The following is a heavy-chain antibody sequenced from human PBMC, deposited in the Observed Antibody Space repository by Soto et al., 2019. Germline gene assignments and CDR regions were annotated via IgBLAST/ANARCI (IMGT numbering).Heavy chain of an antibody. CDR1: GFTFCDYE. CDR2: ITFSGDTT. V-gene: IGHV3-48*03. Sequence: GGSLGLCCAASGFTFCDYEMHWVRQAPGKGLEWVSYITFSGDTTYYADSVKGRFTISRDNAKNSLFLQMNSLRAEDTAVYYCARATYSSGWYLAYWGQGTLVTVSS. CDR3: ARATYSSGWYLAY. J-gene: IGHJ4*02. D-gene: IGHD6-19*01.